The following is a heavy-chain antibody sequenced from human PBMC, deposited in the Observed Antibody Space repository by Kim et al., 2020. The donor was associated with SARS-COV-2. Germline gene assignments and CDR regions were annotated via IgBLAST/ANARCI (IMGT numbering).Heavy chain of an antibody. Sequence: RFTISRDNSKNTLYLQMNSLRAEDTAVYYCAKQAVAGTWHRQGGYYFDYWGQGTLVTVSS. V-gene: IGHV3-23*01. CDR3: AKQAVAGTWHRQGGYYFDY. J-gene: IGHJ4*02. D-gene: IGHD6-19*01.